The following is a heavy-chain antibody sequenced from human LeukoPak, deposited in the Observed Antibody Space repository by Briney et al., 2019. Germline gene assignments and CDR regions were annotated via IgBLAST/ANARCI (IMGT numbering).Heavy chain of an antibody. CDR2: IYYSGST. V-gene: IGHV4-59*05. CDR3: ARHGSYYYYMDV. J-gene: IGHJ6*03. Sequence: PSETLSLTCTVSGGSISSYYWSWIRQPPGKGLEWIGSIYYSGSTYYNPSLKSRVTISVDTSKNQFSLKLSSVTAADTAVYYCARHGSYYYYMDVWGKGTTVTVSS. CDR1: GGSISSYY. D-gene: IGHD2-15*01.